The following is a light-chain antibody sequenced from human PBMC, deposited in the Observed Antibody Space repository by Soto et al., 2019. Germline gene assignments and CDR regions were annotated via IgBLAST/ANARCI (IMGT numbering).Light chain of an antibody. V-gene: IGKV3-15*01. CDR3: QQYSNWPPLT. CDR2: AAS. Sequence: EIVMTQSPATLSVSPGETATLSCRASQSVGSAVAWYQHKPGQAPRLLIVAASIRATGVPGRFTGGGSGTEFTLNISSLQSEDFAVYYFQQYSNWPPLTFGGGTTVEIK. J-gene: IGKJ4*01. CDR1: QSVGSA.